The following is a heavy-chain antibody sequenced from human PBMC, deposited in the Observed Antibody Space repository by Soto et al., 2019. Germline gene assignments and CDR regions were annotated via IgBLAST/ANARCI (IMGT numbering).Heavy chain of an antibody. D-gene: IGHD3-10*01. Sequence: WETLSLTGTVSGGSFSSYYWSWIRQPAGKGLEWIGRIYSSGSTNYNPSLKSRVTISVDTSKNQFSLKLSSVTAADTAVYYCARSGRAYGSGSYYHYYGMDVWGQGTTVTVSS. CDR2: IYSSGST. J-gene: IGHJ6*02. CDR3: ARSGRAYGSGSYYHYYGMDV. CDR1: GGSFSSYY. V-gene: IGHV4-4*07.